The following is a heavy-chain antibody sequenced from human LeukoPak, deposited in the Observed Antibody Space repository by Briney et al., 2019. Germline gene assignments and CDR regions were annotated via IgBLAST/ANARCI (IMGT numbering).Heavy chain of an antibody. CDR2: IRYDGSNK. V-gene: IGHV3-30*02. J-gene: IGHJ4*02. Sequence: GGSLRLSCAASGFTFSSYGMHWVRQAPGKGLEWVAFIRYDGSNKYYADSVKGRFTISRDNSKNTLYLQMSSLRAEDTAVYYCAKGPYDSSGYYFDYWGQGTLVTVSS. CDR1: GFTFSSYG. CDR3: AKGPYDSSGYYFDY. D-gene: IGHD3-22*01.